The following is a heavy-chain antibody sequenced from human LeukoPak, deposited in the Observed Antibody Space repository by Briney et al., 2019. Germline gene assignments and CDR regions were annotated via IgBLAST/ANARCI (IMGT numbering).Heavy chain of an antibody. J-gene: IGHJ3*02. Sequence: ASVKVSCKASGYTFTSYGISWVRQAPGQGLEWMGWMSAYNGNTNYAQKLQGRVTMTTDTSTSTAYMELRSLRSDDTAVYYCARGGRPYYDFWSGYDAFDIWGQGTMVTVSS. CDR2: MSAYNGNT. D-gene: IGHD3-3*01. V-gene: IGHV1-18*01. CDR1: GYTFTSYG. CDR3: ARGGRPYYDFWSGYDAFDI.